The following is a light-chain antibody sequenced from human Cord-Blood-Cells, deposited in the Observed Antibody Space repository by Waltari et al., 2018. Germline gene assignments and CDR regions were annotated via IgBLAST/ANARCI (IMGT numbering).Light chain of an antibody. Sequence: QSALTQPRSVSGSPGQSVTISCTGTSSDVGGYNYVSWYQRHPGKAPKLMIYDVSKRPSGVPDRFSGSKSGNTASLTISGLQAEDEADYYCCSYAGRVFGGGTKLTVL. CDR3: CSYAGRV. CDR2: DVS. V-gene: IGLV2-11*01. CDR1: SSDVGGYNY. J-gene: IGLJ3*02.